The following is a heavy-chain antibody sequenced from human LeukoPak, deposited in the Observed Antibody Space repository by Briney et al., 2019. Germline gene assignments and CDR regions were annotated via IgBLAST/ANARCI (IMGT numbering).Heavy chain of an antibody. J-gene: IGHJ5*02. CDR2: IYYSGST. CDR1: GGSISGYY. V-gene: IGHV4-59*12. D-gene: IGHD1-1*01. Sequence: SETLSLTCTVSGGSISGYYWSWIRQPPGKGLEWIGNIYYSGSTNYNPSLKSRVTISVDTSKNQFSLKLSSVTAADTAVYYCAREGTAGTNLNWFDPWGQGTLVTVSS. CDR3: AREGTAGTNLNWFDP.